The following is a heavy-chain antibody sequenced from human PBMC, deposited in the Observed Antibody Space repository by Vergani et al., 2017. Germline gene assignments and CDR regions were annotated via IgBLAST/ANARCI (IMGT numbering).Heavy chain of an antibody. Sequence: EVQLVESGGGLVKPGGSLRLSCAASGFTFSSYSMSWVRQAPGKGLEWVSGINWNGGSTGYADSVKGRFTISRDNAKNSLYLQMNSLRAEDTALYYCARVKSHLGYCSGGSCYAFDIWGQGTMVTVSS. CDR3: ARVKSHLGYCSGGSCYAFDI. D-gene: IGHD2-15*01. CDR1: GFTFSSYS. J-gene: IGHJ3*02. CDR2: INWNGGST. V-gene: IGHV3-20*04.